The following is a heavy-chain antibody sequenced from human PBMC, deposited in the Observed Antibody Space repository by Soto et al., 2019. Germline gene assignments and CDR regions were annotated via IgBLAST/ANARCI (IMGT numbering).Heavy chain of an antibody. V-gene: IGHV3-23*01. CDR3: AKESYDSSGYSTFDY. CDR1: GLTFSSYA. Sequence: GGSLRLSCAASGLTFSSYAMSWVRQAPGKGLEWVSAISGSGGSTYYADSVKGRFTISRDNSKNTLYLQMNSLRAEDTAVYYCAKESYDSSGYSTFDYWGQGTLVTLSS. CDR2: ISGSGGST. D-gene: IGHD3-22*01. J-gene: IGHJ4*02.